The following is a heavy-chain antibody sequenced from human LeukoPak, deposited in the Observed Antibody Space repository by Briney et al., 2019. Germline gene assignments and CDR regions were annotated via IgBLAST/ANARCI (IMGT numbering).Heavy chain of an antibody. V-gene: IGHV1-69*04. Sequence: SVTVSCKASGGTFSTYAISWVRQAPGQGLEWVGRIFPILGTANYAQNFQGRVTITADRSTTTAYMELSSLRSEDTAVYYCARVPQGSSWPYYFDYWGEGTLVTVSS. CDR2: IFPILGTA. CDR3: ARVPQGSSWPYYFDY. J-gene: IGHJ4*02. CDR1: GGTFSTYA. D-gene: IGHD6-13*01.